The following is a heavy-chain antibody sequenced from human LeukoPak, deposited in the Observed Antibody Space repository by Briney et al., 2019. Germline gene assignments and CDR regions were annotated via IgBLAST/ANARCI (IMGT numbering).Heavy chain of an antibody. V-gene: IGHV4-31*03. Sequence: SQTLSLTCTVSGGSISSGGYYWSWIRQHPGTGLEWIGYIHYSGRTYYNPSLKSRVMVSVDTSKNQFSLRLSSVTAADTAVYYCARELRYSTNYSYYYGMDVWGKGTTVTVSS. CDR1: GGSISSGGYY. CDR2: IHYSGRT. J-gene: IGHJ6*04. CDR3: ARELRYSTNYSYYYGMDV. D-gene: IGHD3-9*01.